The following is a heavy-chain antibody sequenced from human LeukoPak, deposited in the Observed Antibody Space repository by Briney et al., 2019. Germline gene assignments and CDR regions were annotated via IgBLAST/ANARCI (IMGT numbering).Heavy chain of an antibody. CDR3: ARGGLLGFHP. V-gene: IGHV3-74*01. J-gene: IGHJ5*02. Sequence: GGSLRLSCAASGFTFSSYWMHWVRQAPGKGLVWVSRINTDGSSTYYADSVKGRFTISRDNARNTLYLQMNSLRVDDTAVYYCARGGLLGFHPWGQGTLVTVSS. CDR1: GFTFSSYW. CDR2: INTDGSST.